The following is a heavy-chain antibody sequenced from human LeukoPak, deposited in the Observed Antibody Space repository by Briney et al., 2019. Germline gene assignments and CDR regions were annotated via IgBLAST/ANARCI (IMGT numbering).Heavy chain of an antibody. Sequence: GGSLRLSCAASGFTFSSYGMHWVRQAPGKGLEWVAVIWYDGGNKYYADSVKGRFTISRDNSKNTLYLQMNSLRAEDTAVYYCAKSSGGYGPLDSWGQGTLVTVSS. CDR3: AKSSGGYGPLDS. V-gene: IGHV3-33*06. CDR1: GFTFSSYG. CDR2: IWYDGGNK. J-gene: IGHJ4*02. D-gene: IGHD5-18*01.